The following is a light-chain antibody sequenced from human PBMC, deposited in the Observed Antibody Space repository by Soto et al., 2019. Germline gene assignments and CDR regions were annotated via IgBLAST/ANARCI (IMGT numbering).Light chain of an antibody. Sequence: DIQMTQSPFSLSASVGDRVTITCQASQDTSNYLNWYQQKPGKAPKLLIYDASNLETGVPSRFSGSGSGTDFNLTISSLQPEDIATYYCQQYDSLPRTFGQGTKVEIK. J-gene: IGKJ1*01. CDR2: DAS. V-gene: IGKV1-33*01. CDR3: QQYDSLPRT. CDR1: QDTSNY.